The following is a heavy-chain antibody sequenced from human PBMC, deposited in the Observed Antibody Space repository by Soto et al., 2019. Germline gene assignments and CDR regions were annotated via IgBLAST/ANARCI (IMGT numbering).Heavy chain of an antibody. CDR3: ARFPSPTLRNCFAP. CDR1: SGSISSSNW. Sequence: SETLSLTCAVSSGSISSSNWWSWVRQPPGKGLEWIGEIYHSGSTNYNPSLKSRVTISVDKSKNQFSLKLSSVTAADTAVYYSARFPSPTLRNCFAPWGQGTLVTSPQ. D-gene: IGHD5-12*01. J-gene: IGHJ5*02. V-gene: IGHV4-4*02. CDR2: IYHSGST.